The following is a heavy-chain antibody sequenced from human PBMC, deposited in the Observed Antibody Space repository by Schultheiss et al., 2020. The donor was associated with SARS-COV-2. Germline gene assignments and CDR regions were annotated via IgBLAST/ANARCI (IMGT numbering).Heavy chain of an antibody. CDR1: GGSFCGYY. J-gene: IGHJ4*02. CDR2: INHSGST. CDR3: TSGSFDY. V-gene: IGHV4-34*01. Sequence: GSLRLSCAVYGGSFCGYYWSWIRQPPGKGLEWIGEINHSGSTNYNPSLKSRVTISVDTSKNQFSLKLSSVTAADTAVYYCTSGSFDYWGQGTLVTVSS.